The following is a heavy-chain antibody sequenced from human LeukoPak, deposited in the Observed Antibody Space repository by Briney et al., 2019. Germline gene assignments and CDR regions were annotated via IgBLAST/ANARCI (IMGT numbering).Heavy chain of an antibody. J-gene: IGHJ4*02. V-gene: IGHV6-1*01. CDR3: ARDHGLTVVRGVIITQYYFDY. D-gene: IGHD3-10*01. CDR1: GDSVSSNSAS. Sequence: SQTLSLTCAISGDSVSSNSASWNWIRQSPSRGLEWLGRTYYRSKWYNDYAVSVKSRITINSDTSKNQFSLQLNSVTPEDTAVYYCARDHGLTVVRGVIITQYYFDYWGQRTLVTVSS. CDR2: TYYRSKWYN.